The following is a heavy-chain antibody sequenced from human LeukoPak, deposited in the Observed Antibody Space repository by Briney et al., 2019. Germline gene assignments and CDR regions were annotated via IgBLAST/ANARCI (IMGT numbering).Heavy chain of an antibody. Sequence: GGSLRLSCAASGFTFSSYWMSWVRQAPGKGLEWVSFIYSGTIHYSDSVEGRFTFSRDNSKNTLYLQMNSLRAEDTAVYYCARPGPDAFDIWGQGTMVTASS. CDR2: IYSGTI. CDR1: GFTFSSYW. V-gene: IGHV3-66*04. J-gene: IGHJ3*02. CDR3: ARPGPDAFDI.